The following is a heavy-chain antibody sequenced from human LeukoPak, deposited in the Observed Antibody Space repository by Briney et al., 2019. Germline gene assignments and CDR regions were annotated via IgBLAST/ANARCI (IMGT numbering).Heavy chain of an antibody. Sequence: ASVKVSCKASGYTFTGYYMHWVRQAPGQRLEWMGWINPNSGGTNYAQKFQGRVTMTRDTSISTAYMELSRLRSDDTAVYYCAISCSGGSCYSEGNYYMDVWGKGTTVTVSS. V-gene: IGHV1-2*02. CDR3: AISCSGGSCYSEGNYYMDV. CDR2: INPNSGGT. D-gene: IGHD2-15*01. J-gene: IGHJ6*03. CDR1: GYTFTGYY.